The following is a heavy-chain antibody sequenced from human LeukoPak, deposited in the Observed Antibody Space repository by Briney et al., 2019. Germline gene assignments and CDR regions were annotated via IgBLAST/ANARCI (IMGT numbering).Heavy chain of an antibody. D-gene: IGHD3-22*01. Sequence: PGGSLRLSCAASGFTFSDYYMSWIPQAPGKGLEWVSYISSSGSTIYYADSVKGRFTISRDNAKNSLYLQMNSLRAEDTAVYYCARDLFYDSSGYYGYWGQGTLVTVSS. V-gene: IGHV3-11*01. CDR1: GFTFSDYY. J-gene: IGHJ4*02. CDR2: ISSSGSTI. CDR3: ARDLFYDSSGYYGY.